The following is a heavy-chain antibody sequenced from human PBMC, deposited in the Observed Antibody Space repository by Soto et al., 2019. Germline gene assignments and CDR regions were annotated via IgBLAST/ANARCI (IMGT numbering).Heavy chain of an antibody. CDR2: ILHDGNNK. J-gene: IGHJ4*02. CDR1: GFTFSNYI. V-gene: IGHV3-30-3*01. D-gene: IGHD3-10*01. Sequence: QVQLVESGGGEVQPGRSLRLSCAASGFTFSNYIMHWVRQAPGKGLEWVAIILHDGNNKYYADSVKGRFTISRDNSKNTLYLQMNSLRTEDTAIYYCARDDEGGSYCDLGYWGQGTLVTVSS. CDR3: ARDDEGGSYCDLGY.